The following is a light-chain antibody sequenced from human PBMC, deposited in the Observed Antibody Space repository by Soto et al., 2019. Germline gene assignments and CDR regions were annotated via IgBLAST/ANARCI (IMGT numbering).Light chain of an antibody. J-gene: IGKJ3*01. CDR2: ATS. CDR3: QQSYSTLLT. V-gene: IGKV1-39*01. Sequence: DIQMTQSPSSMSESVGDRVTSTCRASQSISSHLSWYQQKPGKAPKLLIYATSSLERGVPSRFSGSGSGTDFTLTISSLQREDLATYYCQQSYSTLLTFGPGTKVDIK. CDR1: QSISSH.